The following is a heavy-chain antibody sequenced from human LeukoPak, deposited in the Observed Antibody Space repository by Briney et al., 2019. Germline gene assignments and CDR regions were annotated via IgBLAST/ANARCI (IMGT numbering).Heavy chain of an antibody. Sequence: GGSLRLSCAASGFTFDDYAMPWVRQAPGKGLEWVSGISWNSGSIGYADSVKGRFTISRDNAKNSLYLQMNSLRAEDTALYYCAKDANYYDSSGSFDYWGQGTLVTVSS. CDR1: GFTFDDYA. CDR2: ISWNSGSI. D-gene: IGHD3-22*01. V-gene: IGHV3-9*01. J-gene: IGHJ4*02. CDR3: AKDANYYDSSGSFDY.